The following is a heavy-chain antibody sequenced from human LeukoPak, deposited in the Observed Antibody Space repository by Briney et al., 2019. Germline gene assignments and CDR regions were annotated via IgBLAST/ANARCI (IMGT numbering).Heavy chain of an antibody. V-gene: IGHV3-30*02. CDR1: GFTFSSYG. Sequence: GGSLRLSCAAAGFTFSSYGMHWVRQAPGKGLEWVAFIRYDGSNKYYADSVKGRFTISRDNSKNTLYLQMNSLRAEDTAVYYCAKDSKRWKTYYYESGSYYFEYWGQGTLVTVSS. CDR3: AKDSKRWKTYYYESGSYYFEY. CDR2: IRYDGSNK. D-gene: IGHD3-10*01. J-gene: IGHJ4*02.